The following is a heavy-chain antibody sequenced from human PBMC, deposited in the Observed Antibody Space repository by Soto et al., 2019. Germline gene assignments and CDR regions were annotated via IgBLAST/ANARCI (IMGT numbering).Heavy chain of an antibody. CDR1: GFTFSDYY. D-gene: IGHD2-21*02. Sequence: GGSLRLSCAASGFTFSDYYMSWIRQAPGKGLEWVSYISSSGSTIYYADSVKGRFTISRDNAKNSLYLQMNSLRAEDTAVYYCAGKGRLKGYTVVTPRSGMDVWGQGTTVTVSS. V-gene: IGHV3-11*01. CDR3: AGKGRLKGYTVVTPRSGMDV. J-gene: IGHJ6*02. CDR2: ISSSGSTI.